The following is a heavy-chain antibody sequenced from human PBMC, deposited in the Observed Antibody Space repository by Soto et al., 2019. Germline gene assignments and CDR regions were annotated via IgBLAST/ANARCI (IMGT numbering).Heavy chain of an antibody. CDR2: IIPILGIA. Sequence: GASVKVSCKASGGTFSSYTISWVRQAPGQGVEWMGRIIPILGIANYAQKFQGRVTITADKSTSTAYMELSSLRSEDTAVYYCARERRTSPPRDWFDPWGQGTLVTVSS. V-gene: IGHV1-69*04. CDR3: ARERRTSPPRDWFDP. CDR1: GGTFSSYT. J-gene: IGHJ5*02.